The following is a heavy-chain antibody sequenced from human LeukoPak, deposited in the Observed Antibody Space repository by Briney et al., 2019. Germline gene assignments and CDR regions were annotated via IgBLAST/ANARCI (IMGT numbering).Heavy chain of an antibody. CDR3: ARAVIGGYVRYYYYGMDV. CDR1: GYTFTSYD. CDR2: MNPNSGNT. Sequence: GASVKVSCKASGYTFTSYDINWVRQATGQGLEWMGWMNPNSGNTGYAQKFQGRVTMTRNTSISTAYMELSSLRSEDTAVYYCARAVIGGYVRYYYYGMDVWGQGTKVNVSS. V-gene: IGHV1-8*01. D-gene: IGHD5-12*01. J-gene: IGHJ6*02.